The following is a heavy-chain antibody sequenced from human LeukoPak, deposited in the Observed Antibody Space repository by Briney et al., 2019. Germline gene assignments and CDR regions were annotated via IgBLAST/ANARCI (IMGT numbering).Heavy chain of an antibody. J-gene: IGHJ4*02. CDR3: AREGQPGTLDY. D-gene: IGHD6-13*01. CDR2: ISGNGGIT. V-gene: IGHV3-64*01. CDR1: GFTFSSYE. Sequence: GGSLRLSCAASGFTFSSYEMNWVRQAPGKGLESVSAISGNGGITYYANSVKGRFTISRDNSKNTLYLQMGSLRAEDMAVYYCAREGQPGTLDYWGQGTLVTVSS.